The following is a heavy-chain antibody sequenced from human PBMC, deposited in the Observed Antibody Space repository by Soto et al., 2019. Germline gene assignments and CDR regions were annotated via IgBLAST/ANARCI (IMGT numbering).Heavy chain of an antibody. CDR3: ATQYYDILTGPNWFDP. V-gene: IGHV4-34*01. CDR1: GGSFSGYY. J-gene: IGHJ5*02. CDR2: INHSGST. Sequence: QVQLQQWGAGLLKPSETLSLTCAVYGGSFSGYYWSWIRQPPGKGLEWIGEINHSGSTNYNPSLKSRVTISVDTSQNQFSLKLSSVTAADTAVYYCATQYYDILTGPNWFDPWGQGTLVTVSS. D-gene: IGHD3-9*01.